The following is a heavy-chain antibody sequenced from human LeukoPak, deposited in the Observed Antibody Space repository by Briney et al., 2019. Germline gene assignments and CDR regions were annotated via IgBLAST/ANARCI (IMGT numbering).Heavy chain of an antibody. CDR2: IYYSGST. V-gene: IGHV4-30-4*01. J-gene: IGHJ4*02. D-gene: IGHD3-10*01. Sequence: SETLSLTCTVSGGSISSGDYYWRWIRKPPGKGLEWIGYIYYSGSTYYNPSLKSRVTISVDTSKNQFSLKLSSVTAADTAVYYCAREEATMVRGVVYYWGQGTLVTVSS. CDR3: AREEATMVRGVVYY. CDR1: GGSISSGDYY.